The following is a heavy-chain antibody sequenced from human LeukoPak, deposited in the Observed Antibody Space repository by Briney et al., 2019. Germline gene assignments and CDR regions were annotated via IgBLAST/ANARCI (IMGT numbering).Heavy chain of an antibody. CDR3: ARGDYYYYYMDV. J-gene: IGHJ6*03. CDR1: GGSISSSSYY. CDR2: IYYTGST. Sequence: SETLSLTCTVSGGSISSSSYYWGWIRQPPEKGLEWIGSIYYTGSTYYNPSLKSRVTISVDTSKNQFSLKLSSVTAADTAVYYCARGDYYYYYMDVWGKGTTVTVSS. V-gene: IGHV4-39*07.